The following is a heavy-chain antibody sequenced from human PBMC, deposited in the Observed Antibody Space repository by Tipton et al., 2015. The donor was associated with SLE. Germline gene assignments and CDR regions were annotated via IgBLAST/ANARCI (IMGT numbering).Heavy chain of an antibody. CDR3: ARGDHSAFDR. Sequence: TLSLTCSVSGVSISSYYWSWIRQPPGKGLAWIGYIYYSGSTNYKYNPSLKSRVTISVDASKNQFSLNLSSVTAADTAVYYCARGDHSAFDRWGQGTMVTDSS. V-gene: IGHV4-59*01. CDR2: IYYSGST. D-gene: IGHD1-14*01. CDR1: GVSISSYY. J-gene: IGHJ3*02.